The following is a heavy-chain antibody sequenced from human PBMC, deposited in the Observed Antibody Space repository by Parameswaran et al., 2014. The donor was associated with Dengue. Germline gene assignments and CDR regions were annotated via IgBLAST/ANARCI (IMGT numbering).Heavy chain of an antibody. J-gene: IGHJ4*02. CDR3: AREQVYSGSGSYYNAEGY. CDR2: INPNSGGT. D-gene: IGHD3-10*01. Sequence: WVRQAPGQGLEWMGRINPNSGGTNYAQKFQGRVTMTRDTSISTAYMELSRLRSDDTAVYYCAREQVYSGSGSYYNAEGYWGQGTLVTVSS. V-gene: IGHV1-2*06.